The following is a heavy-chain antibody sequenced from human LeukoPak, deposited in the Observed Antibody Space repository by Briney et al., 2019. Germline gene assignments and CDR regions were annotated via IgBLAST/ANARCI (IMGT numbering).Heavy chain of an antibody. CDR3: ASDDCSGGSCYSGY. CDR1: GFTFSSYG. CDR2: IRYDGSNK. V-gene: IGHV3-30*02. Sequence: AGGSLRLSSAASGFTFSSYGMHWVRQAPGKGLEWVAFIRYDGSNKYYADSVKGRFTISRDNSKNTLYLQMNSLRAEDTAVYYCASDDCSGGSCYSGYWGQGTLVTVSS. J-gene: IGHJ4*02. D-gene: IGHD2-15*01.